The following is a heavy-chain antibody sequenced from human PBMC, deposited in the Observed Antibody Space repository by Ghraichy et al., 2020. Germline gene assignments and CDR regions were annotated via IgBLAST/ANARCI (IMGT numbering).Heavy chain of an antibody. D-gene: IGHD3-16*02. CDR3: ARGSRNVWGGYRWSVTGYFAY. CDR2: IYYSGST. J-gene: IGHJ4*02. V-gene: IGHV4-59*01. CDR1: GGSISSYY. Sequence: ETLSLTCTVSGGSISSYYWSWIRQPPGKGLEWIGYIYYSGSTNYNPSLTSRVTISVDTSKNQFSLKLSSVTAADTAVYYCARGSRNVWGGYRWSVTGYFAYWAQGTLVTVSS.